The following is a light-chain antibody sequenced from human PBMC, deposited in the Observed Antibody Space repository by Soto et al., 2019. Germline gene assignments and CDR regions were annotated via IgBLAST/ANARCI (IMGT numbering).Light chain of an antibody. J-gene: IGLJ2*01. CDR2: EVT. CDR1: GSDVGAYNY. Sequence: QSALTQPASVSGSPGQSITISCTGSGSDVGAYNYVSWYQQHPGKAPKLMIFEVTNRPSGVSDRFSGSKSGNTASLTISRLQAEDEADYSCSSYTSSSTPVVFGGGTKLTVL. V-gene: IGLV2-14*01. CDR3: SSYTSSSTPVV.